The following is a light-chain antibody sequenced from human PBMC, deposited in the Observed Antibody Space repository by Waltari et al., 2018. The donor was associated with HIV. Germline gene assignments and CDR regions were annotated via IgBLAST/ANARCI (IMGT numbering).Light chain of an antibody. J-gene: IGLJ2*01. CDR2: DVS. Sequence: QSALTQPASVSGFLGQSITISCTGTSSDVGGHNSVSWYQQHPGKAPKLLISDVSNRPSGVSNRFSGSQSGNTASLTISGLQAEDEADYYCSSYTANSRIFGGGTRLTVL. CDR1: SSDVGGHNS. CDR3: SSYTANSRI. V-gene: IGLV2-14*03.